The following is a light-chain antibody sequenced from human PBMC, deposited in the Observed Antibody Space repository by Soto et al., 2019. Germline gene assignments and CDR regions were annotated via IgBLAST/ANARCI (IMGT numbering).Light chain of an antibody. Sequence: QSALTQPRSVSGSPGQSVTISCTGTSSDVGGYNSVSWYQQHPGKAPKLIIYDVSKRPSGVPDRFSGSKSGNTASLTISGLQAEDEADYYCCSYAGSYPFVVFGGGTKLTVL. CDR3: CSYAGSYPFVV. CDR2: DVS. J-gene: IGLJ2*01. CDR1: SSDVGGYNS. V-gene: IGLV2-11*01.